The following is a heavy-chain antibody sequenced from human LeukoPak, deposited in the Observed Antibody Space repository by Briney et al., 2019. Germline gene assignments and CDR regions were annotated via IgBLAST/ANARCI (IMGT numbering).Heavy chain of an antibody. CDR3: ARSAYLYSSGYYFDY. V-gene: IGHV3-23*01. CDR2: LTNTGGTK. CDR1: GFTFDAYA. J-gene: IGHJ4*02. D-gene: IGHD3-22*01. Sequence: QSGGSLRLSCTASGFTFDAYAMNWVRQAPGKGLEWVSGLTNTGGTKYYADSVKGRFSISRYNSKITVSLQMNSLSADDTAVYYCARSAYLYSSGYYFDYWGQGTLVTVSS.